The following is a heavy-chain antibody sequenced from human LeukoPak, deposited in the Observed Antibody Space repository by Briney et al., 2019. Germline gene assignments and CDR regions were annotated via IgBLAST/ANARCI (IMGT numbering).Heavy chain of an antibody. V-gene: IGHV4-59*01. CDR1: GGSISSYY. CDR2: IYYSGST. D-gene: IGHD5-24*01. J-gene: IGHJ4*02. CDR3: ARVGDGYNYPFDY. Sequence: SETLSLTCTVSGGSISSYYCAWIRQPPGKGLEWIGYIYYSGSTNYNPSLKSRVTISVDTSKNQFSLKLSSVTAADTAVYYCARVGDGYNYPFDYWGQGTLVTVSS.